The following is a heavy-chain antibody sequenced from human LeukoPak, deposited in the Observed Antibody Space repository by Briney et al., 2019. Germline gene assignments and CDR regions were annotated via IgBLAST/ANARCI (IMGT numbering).Heavy chain of an antibody. CDR2: INPTGGST. Sequence: GASVKVSCKASGGTFRRFTISWVRQAPGQGLEWMGIINPTGGSTTYAQKFQGRVTMTRDTSTSTVYMELSSLRSDDTAVYYCARTAARRFDYWGQGTLVTVSS. J-gene: IGHJ4*02. CDR3: ARTAARRFDY. D-gene: IGHD6-6*01. V-gene: IGHV1-46*01. CDR1: GGTFRRFT.